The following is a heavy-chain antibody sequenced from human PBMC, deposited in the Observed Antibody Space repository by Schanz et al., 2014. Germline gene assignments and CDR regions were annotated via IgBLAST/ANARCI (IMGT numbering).Heavy chain of an antibody. D-gene: IGHD2-8*01. Sequence: QVQLVESGGGLVKPGGSLRLSCAASGFTFGGYALHWVRQAPGKGLEWVAVISYDGSTKYYADSVKGRFTISRDNSKNTLYLQINSLRAEDTAVYYCASGGYCTNGVCNGGRNWFDPWGQGTLVTVSS. CDR3: ASGGYCTNGVCNGGRNWFDP. CDR1: GFTFGGYA. J-gene: IGHJ5*02. CDR2: ISYDGSTK. V-gene: IGHV3-30-3*01.